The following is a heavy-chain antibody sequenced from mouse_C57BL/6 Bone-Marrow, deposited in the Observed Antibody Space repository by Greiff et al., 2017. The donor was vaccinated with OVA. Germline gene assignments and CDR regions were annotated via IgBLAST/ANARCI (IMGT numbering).Heavy chain of an antibody. CDR1: GYTFTDYY. J-gene: IGHJ3*01. V-gene: IGHV1-26*01. Sequence: EVQLQQSGPELVKPGASVKISCKASGYTFTDYYMNWVKQSHGKSLEWIGDINPNNGGTSYNQKFKGKATLTVDKSSSTAYMELRSLTSEDSAVYYCARAGVSRAYWGQGTLVTVSA. CDR2: INPNNGGT. CDR3: ARAGVSRAY.